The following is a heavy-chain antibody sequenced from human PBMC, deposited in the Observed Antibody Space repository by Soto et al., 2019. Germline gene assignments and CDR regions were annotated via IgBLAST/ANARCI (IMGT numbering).Heavy chain of an antibody. CDR3: ARETVTIFGVVIRGYFDY. CDR2: IIPIFGTA. D-gene: IGHD3-3*01. J-gene: IGHJ4*02. Sequence: QVQLVQSGAEVKKPGSSVKVSCKASGGTFSSYAISWVRQAPGQGLEWMGGIIPIFGTANYAQKFQGRVTITADKSTSTAYMERSSLRSEDTAVYYCARETVTIFGVVIRGYFDYWGQGTLVTVSS. CDR1: GGTFSSYA. V-gene: IGHV1-69*06.